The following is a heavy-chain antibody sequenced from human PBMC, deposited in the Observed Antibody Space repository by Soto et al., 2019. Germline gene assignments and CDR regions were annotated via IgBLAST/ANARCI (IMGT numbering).Heavy chain of an antibody. CDR1: GYTFTSYG. J-gene: IGHJ5*02. D-gene: IGHD3-22*01. V-gene: IGHV1-18*01. Sequence: ASVKVSFTASGYTFTSYGISWVRQAPGQGLEWMGWISAYNGNTNYAQKLQGRVTMTTDTSTSTAYMELRSLRSDDTAVYYCARDPYYYDSSGYYSLGWFDPWGQGTLVTVSS. CDR2: ISAYNGNT. CDR3: ARDPYYYDSSGYYSLGWFDP.